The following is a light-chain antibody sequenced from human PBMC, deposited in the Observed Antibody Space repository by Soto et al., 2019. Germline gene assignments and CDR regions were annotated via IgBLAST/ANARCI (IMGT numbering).Light chain of an antibody. J-gene: IGKJ5*01. CDR2: GAY. V-gene: IGKV3-15*01. Sequence: EIVMTQSPATLSVSPGERATLSCRASQSVSSNLAWYQQKPGQAHRLLIYGAYTRATGIQARFSGSGSGTEFTLTISSLQSEDFAVYYCQQYNNWPFSFGQGTRLEI. CDR3: QQYNNWPFS. CDR1: QSVSSN.